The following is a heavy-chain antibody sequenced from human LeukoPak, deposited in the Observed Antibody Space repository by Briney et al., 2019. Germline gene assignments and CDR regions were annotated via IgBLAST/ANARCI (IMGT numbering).Heavy chain of an antibody. CDR2: INHSGST. Sequence: PSETLSLTCTLSGGSISQYYWSWIRQPPGKGLEWIGEINHSGSTNYNPSLKSRVTISVDTSKNQFSLKLSSVTAADTAVYYCARGPLYDFWSGYIDYWGQGTLVTVSS. CDR3: ARGPLYDFWSGYIDY. CDR1: GGSISQYY. V-gene: IGHV4-34*01. J-gene: IGHJ4*02. D-gene: IGHD3-3*01.